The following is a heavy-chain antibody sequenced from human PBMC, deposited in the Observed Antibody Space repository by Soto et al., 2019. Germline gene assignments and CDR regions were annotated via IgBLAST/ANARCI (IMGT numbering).Heavy chain of an antibody. Sequence: PSATQSLTCTVSGDSIGTYYWSWIRQPPEKGLEWIGYIYYRGNTNYNPSLKSRVTISLDTPKNQFSLKLSSVTAADTAVYYCARHPGYYDILTGYTTYYFDYWGQGILVTVSS. CDR1: GDSIGTYY. CDR2: IYYRGNT. J-gene: IGHJ4*02. D-gene: IGHD3-9*01. V-gene: IGHV4-59*08. CDR3: ARHPGYYDILTGYTTYYFDY.